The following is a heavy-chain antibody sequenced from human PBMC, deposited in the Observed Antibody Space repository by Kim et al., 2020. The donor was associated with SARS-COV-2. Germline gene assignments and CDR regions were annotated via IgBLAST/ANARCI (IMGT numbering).Heavy chain of an antibody. J-gene: IGHJ4*02. CDR3: ARDRDLSGGCSSTSCYTGGPSSHFDY. D-gene: IGHD2-2*02. CDR2: ISYDGSNK. CDR1: GFTFSSYA. V-gene: IGHV3-30*04. Sequence: GGSLRLSCAASGFTFSSYAMHWVRQAPGKGLEWVAVISYDGSNKYYADSVKGRFTISRDNSKNTLYLQMNSLRAEDTAVYYCARDRDLSGGCSSTSCYTGGPSSHFDYWGQGTLVTVSS.